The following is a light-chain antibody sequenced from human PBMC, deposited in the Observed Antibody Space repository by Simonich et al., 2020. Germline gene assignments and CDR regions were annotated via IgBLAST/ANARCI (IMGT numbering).Light chain of an antibody. V-gene: IGLV2-23*01. CDR2: EGS. CDR1: SSDVGSYNL. CDR3: CSYAGSSTLV. Sequence: QSALTQPASVSGSPGQSITISCTGTSSDVGSYNLVSWSQQHPGKAPKLLIYEGSKRPSGGSNRVSGSKSGNTASLTISGLQAEDEADYYCCSYAGSSTLVFGGGTKLTVL. J-gene: IGLJ2*01.